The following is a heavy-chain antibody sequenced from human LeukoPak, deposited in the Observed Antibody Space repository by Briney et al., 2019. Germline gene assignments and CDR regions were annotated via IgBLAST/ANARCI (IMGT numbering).Heavy chain of an antibody. D-gene: IGHD3-10*01. Sequence: GRSLRLSCAASGFTFSSYAMHWVRQAPGKGLEWVANIKQDGSEKYYVDSVKGRFTISRDNAKNSLYLQMNRLRAEDTAVYYCARDHAGSGDYFDCWGQGTLVTVSS. V-gene: IGHV3-7*01. CDR1: GFTFSSYA. CDR3: ARDHAGSGDYFDC. CDR2: IKQDGSEK. J-gene: IGHJ4*02.